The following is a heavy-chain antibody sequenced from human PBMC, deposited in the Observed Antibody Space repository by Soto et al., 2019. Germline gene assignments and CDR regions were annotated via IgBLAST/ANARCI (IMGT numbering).Heavy chain of an antibody. J-gene: IGHJ4*02. Sequence: SETLSLTCTVSGDSVSTSSCYWGWIRQPPGRGLEWIGTVYYAGSTHYNPVLKSRVTISVDTSKNHFSLKLSSVTVSDTAMYYGATIKLGSNRLDYWGQGTLVTVSS. CDR2: VYYAGST. CDR1: GDSVSTSSCY. D-gene: IGHD3-10*01. V-gene: IGHV4-39*02. CDR3: ATIKLGSNRLDY.